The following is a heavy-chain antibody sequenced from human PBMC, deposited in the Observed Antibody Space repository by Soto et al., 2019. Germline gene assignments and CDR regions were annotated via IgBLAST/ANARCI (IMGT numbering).Heavy chain of an antibody. CDR2: INPSGGST. Sequence: RASVKVSCKASGYTFTSYYMHCVRQAPGQVLEWMGIINPSGGSTSYAQKFQGRVTMTRDTSTSTVYMELSSLRSEDTAVYYCARDDSSGYYYSSVDYWGQGTLVTVSS. CDR3: ARDDSSGYYYSSVDY. CDR1: GYTFTSYY. D-gene: IGHD3-22*01. J-gene: IGHJ4*02. V-gene: IGHV1-46*01.